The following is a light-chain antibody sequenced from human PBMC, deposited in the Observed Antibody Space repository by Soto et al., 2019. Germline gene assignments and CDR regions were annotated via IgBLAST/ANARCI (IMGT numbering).Light chain of an antibody. CDR3: QQYNTYPWT. CDR1: QSISSW. CDR2: DAS. J-gene: IGKJ1*01. Sequence: DIQITQSPSTLSASKGDRVTITCRASQSISSWLAWHQQKPGKAPKLLIYDASSLESGVPSRFSGSGSGTEFTLTISSLQPDDFATYYCQQYNTYPWTFGHGTKVDIK. V-gene: IGKV1-5*01.